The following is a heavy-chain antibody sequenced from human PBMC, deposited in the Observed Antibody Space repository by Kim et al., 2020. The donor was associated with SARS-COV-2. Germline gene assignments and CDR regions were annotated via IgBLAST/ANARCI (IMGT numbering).Heavy chain of an antibody. V-gene: IGHV4-39*01. D-gene: IGHD6-6*01. CDR1: GGSISSSSYY. Sequence: SETLSLTCTVSGGSISSSSYYWGWIRQPPGKGLEWIGSIYYSGSTYYNPSLKSRVTISVDTSKNQFSLKLSSVTAADTAVYYCARAQRARIAARFGPISDPPDYWGQGTLVTVSS. CDR3: ARAQRARIAARFGPISDPPDY. J-gene: IGHJ4*02. CDR2: IYYSGST.